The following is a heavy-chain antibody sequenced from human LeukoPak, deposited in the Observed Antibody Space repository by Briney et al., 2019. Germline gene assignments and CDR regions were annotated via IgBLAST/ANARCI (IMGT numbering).Heavy chain of an antibody. J-gene: IGHJ4*02. CDR3: ARSVLAYYYGSGSYLYFDY. Sequence: GASVKVSCKASGYTFTSYGISWVRQAPGQGLEWMGWISAYNGNTNYAQKFQGRVTITTDESTSTAYMELSSLRSEDTAVYYCARSVLAYYYGSGSYLYFDYWGQGTLVTVSS. CDR2: ISAYNGNT. D-gene: IGHD3-10*01. CDR1: GYTFTSYG. V-gene: IGHV1-18*01.